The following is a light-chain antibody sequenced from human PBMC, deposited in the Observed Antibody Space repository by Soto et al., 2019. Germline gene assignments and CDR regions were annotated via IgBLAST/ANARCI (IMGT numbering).Light chain of an antibody. CDR1: QTVRDN. V-gene: IGKV3D-15*01. CDR3: QQYNNWWT. Sequence: EVVMTQSPATLSVSPGERATLSCRASQTVRDNLGWYQQQPGQPPRLLIYGATTRATGIPARFSGSGSGTEFTLTISSLQSEDFAVYYCQQYNNWWTFGQGTKVEIK. CDR2: GAT. J-gene: IGKJ1*01.